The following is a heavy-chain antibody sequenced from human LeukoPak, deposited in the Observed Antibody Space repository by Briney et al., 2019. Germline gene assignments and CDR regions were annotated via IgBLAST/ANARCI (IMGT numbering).Heavy chain of an antibody. J-gene: IGHJ4*02. CDR2: FDPEDGET. Sequence: GASVKVSCKVSGYTLTDLSMHWVRQTPGKGLEWMVGFDPEDGETIYAQKFQGRVTMTEDTSTDTAYLELSSLKSEDTAVYYCATDRDIVAVPAALGYWGQGTLVTVSS. D-gene: IGHD2-2*01. CDR1: GYTLTDLS. CDR3: ATDRDIVAVPAALGY. V-gene: IGHV1-24*01.